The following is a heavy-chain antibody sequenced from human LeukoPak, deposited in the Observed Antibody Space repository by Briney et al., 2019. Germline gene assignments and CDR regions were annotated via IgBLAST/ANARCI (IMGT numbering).Heavy chain of an antibody. J-gene: IGHJ4*02. CDR1: GGSISSYY. D-gene: IGHD3-10*01. CDR3: ARRGSGRVDY. CDR2: IFYTGST. Sequence: SETLSLTCTVSGGSISSYYWSWIRQPPGKGLEWIGNIFYTGSTDYNPSLKSRVTTSVDTSKNQFSLKLNSVTAADTAMYYCARRGSGRVDYWGQGTLVTVSS. V-gene: IGHV4-59*01.